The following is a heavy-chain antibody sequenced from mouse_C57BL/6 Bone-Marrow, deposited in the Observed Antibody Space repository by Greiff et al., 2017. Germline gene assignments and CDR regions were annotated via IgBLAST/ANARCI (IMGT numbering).Heavy chain of an antibody. V-gene: IGHV1-26*01. CDR3: ARVGHYPGAMDY. CDR1: GYTFTDYY. CDR2: INPNNGGT. J-gene: IGHJ4*01. D-gene: IGHD2-1*01. Sequence: EVKLQQSGPELVKPGASVKISCKASGYTFTDYYMNWVKQSHGKSLEWIGDINPNNGGTSYNQKFKGKATLTVDKSSSTAYMELRSLTSEDSAVYYCARVGHYPGAMDYWGQGTSVTVSS.